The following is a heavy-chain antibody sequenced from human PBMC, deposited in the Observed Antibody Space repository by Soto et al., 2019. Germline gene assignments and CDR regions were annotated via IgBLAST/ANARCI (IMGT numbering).Heavy chain of an antibody. V-gene: IGHV4-4*02. Sequence: SETLSLTCAGSGVSLTSGNWWTWVRQSPQRGLEYIGEIFHDGTANYYPSFERRVAMSVDTSRNQFSLKLTSVTAADTAVYFCARLVYDTRLNYMYFDFWGPGTLVTVSS. J-gene: IGHJ4*02. CDR1: GVSLTSGNW. CDR2: IFHDGTA. D-gene: IGHD3-10*01. CDR3: ARLVYDTRLNYMYFDF.